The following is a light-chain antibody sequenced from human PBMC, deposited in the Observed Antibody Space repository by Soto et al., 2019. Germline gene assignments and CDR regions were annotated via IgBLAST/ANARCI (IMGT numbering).Light chain of an antibody. CDR3: QVYGTSRGI. V-gene: IGKV3-20*01. Sequence: EIVLTQSPGTLSLSPGERAALSCRASQSSSNYLAWYQQKPGQAPRLLIFTASNRATGIPDRFSGSGFGTDFTLTISRVEPEDVAVYYCQVYGTSRGIFGPGTKVDLK. CDR2: TAS. J-gene: IGKJ3*01. CDR1: QSSSNY.